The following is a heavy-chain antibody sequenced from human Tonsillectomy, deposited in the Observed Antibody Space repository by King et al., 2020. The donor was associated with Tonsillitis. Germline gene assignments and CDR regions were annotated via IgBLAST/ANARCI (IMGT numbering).Heavy chain of an antibody. CDR3: ARIHNSVTNAFDI. J-gene: IGHJ3*02. CDR2: IYYSGST. V-gene: IGHV4-59*01. Sequence: QLQESGPGLVKPSETLSLTCTVSGGSISSYYWSWIRQPPWKELECIGYIYYSGSTNYNPSLKSRVTISLDTSKNQFSLTLSSVTAADTSVYYYARIHNSVTNAFDIWGQGTMVTVSS. CDR1: GGSISSYY. D-gene: IGHD4-17*01.